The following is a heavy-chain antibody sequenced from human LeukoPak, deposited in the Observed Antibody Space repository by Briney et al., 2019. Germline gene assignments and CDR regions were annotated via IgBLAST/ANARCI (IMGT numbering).Heavy chain of an antibody. D-gene: IGHD3-3*01. V-gene: IGHV3-30*18. CDR3: AKGRNYDFWSGYHRGSYCYYGMDV. CDR1: GFTFSSYG. CDR2: ISYDGSNK. J-gene: IGHJ6*02. Sequence: PGGSLRLSCAASGFTFSSYGMHWVRQAPGKGLEWVAVISYDGSNKYYADSVKGRFTISRDNSKNTLYLQMNSLRAEDTAVYYCAKGRNYDFWSGYHRGSYCYYGMDVWGQGTTVTVSS.